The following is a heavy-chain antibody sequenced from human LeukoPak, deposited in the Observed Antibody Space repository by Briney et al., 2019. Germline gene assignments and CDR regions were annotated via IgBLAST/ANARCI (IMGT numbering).Heavy chain of an antibody. J-gene: IGHJ4*02. Sequence: GGSLRLSCAASGFTFSSYAMSWVRQAPGKGLEWVSAISGNGGTTYNADSVKGRFTISRDNSKNTLYLQMNSLRAEDTAVYYCAKDIGYYGSGSYPYYFDYWGQGTLVTVSS. V-gene: IGHV3-23*01. D-gene: IGHD3-10*01. CDR1: GFTFSSYA. CDR3: AKDIGYYGSGSYPYYFDY. CDR2: ISGNGGTT.